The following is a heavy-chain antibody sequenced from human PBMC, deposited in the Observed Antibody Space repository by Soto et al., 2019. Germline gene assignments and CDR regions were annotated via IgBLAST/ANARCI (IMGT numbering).Heavy chain of an antibody. CDR2: IKSKTDGGT. J-gene: IGHJ4*02. D-gene: IGHD3-3*01. CDR1: GFTFSNAW. CDR3: ARGHPGVEVTAPYY. V-gene: IGHV3-15*01. Sequence: GGSLRLSCAASGFTFSNAWMSWVRQAPGKGLEWVGRIKSKTDGGTYYAGSVRGRFTISRDNSKNTLCLQMNSLRAEDTAVYYCARGHPGVEVTAPYYWGQGTLVTVSS.